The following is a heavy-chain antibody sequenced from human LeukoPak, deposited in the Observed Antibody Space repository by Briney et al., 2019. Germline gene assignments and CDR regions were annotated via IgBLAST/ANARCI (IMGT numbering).Heavy chain of an antibody. CDR2: INHSGST. Sequence: SETLSLTCAVYGGSFSGYYWSWIRQPPGKGLEWIGEINHSGSTNYNPSLKSRVTISVDTSKNQFSLKLSSVTAADTAVYYCARGRGIQLWYRLYYFDYWGQGTLVTVSS. CDR1: GGSFSGYY. D-gene: IGHD5-18*01. CDR3: ARGRGIQLWYRLYYFDY. V-gene: IGHV4-34*01. J-gene: IGHJ4*02.